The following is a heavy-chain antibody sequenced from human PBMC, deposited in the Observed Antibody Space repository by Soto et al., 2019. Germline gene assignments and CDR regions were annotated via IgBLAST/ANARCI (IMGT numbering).Heavy chain of an antibody. J-gene: IGHJ5*01. CDR1: GFTFTGYT. CDR3: ASEKDQLLVLDS. CDR2: ISTSSSYI. V-gene: IGHV3-21*01. D-gene: IGHD2-2*01. Sequence: GGSLRLSCAASGFTFTGYTMNWVRQAPGKGLEWVSSISTSSSYIYYADSVKGRFTISRDNANNSLYLQMSSLRAGDTAMYFCASEKDQLLVLDSWGHGTLVPVSS.